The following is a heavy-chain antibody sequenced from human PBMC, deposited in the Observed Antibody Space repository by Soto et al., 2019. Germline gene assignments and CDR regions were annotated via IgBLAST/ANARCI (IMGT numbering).Heavy chain of an antibody. CDR3: ARARGPRITMVRGVPYFDP. CDR2: INHSGST. V-gene: IGHV4-39*01. CDR1: GGSISICSYY. Sequence: SETLSLSCTVSGGSISICSYYWGWIRQPPGKGLEWIGKINHSGSTYYNPSLKSRVTISVDTSKNQFSLKLSSVTAADTAVYYCARARGPRITMVRGVPYFDPWGQGALVTVSS. J-gene: IGHJ5*02. D-gene: IGHD3-10*01.